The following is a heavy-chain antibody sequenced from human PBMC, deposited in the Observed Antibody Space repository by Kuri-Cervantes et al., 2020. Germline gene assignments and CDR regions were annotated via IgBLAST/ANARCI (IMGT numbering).Heavy chain of an antibody. Sequence: SETLSLTCAVSGYSISSGYYWGWVRQPPGKGLEWIGSIYHSAGTYYNPSLKSRVTISVDTSKNQFSLKLNSVTAADTAVYYCARPYSPYYYMDVWGKGTTVTVSS. CDR3: ARPYSPYYYMDV. CDR1: GYSISSGYY. V-gene: IGHV4-38-2*01. D-gene: IGHD2-15*01. J-gene: IGHJ6*03. CDR2: IYHSAGT.